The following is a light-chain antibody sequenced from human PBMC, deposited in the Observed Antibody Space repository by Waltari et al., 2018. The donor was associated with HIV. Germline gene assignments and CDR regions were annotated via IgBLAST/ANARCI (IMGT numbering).Light chain of an antibody. J-gene: IGLJ3*02. Sequence: SELTQPPSVSGAPGQRVTISCTGSSSNIGAGYDVHWYQQLPGTAPKLLIVGNSNRPSGVPDRFSGPKSGTSASLAITGLQAEDEADYYCQSYDSSLSPWVFGGGTKLTVL. V-gene: IGLV1-40*01. CDR2: GNS. CDR3: QSYDSSLSPWV. CDR1: SSNIGAGYD.